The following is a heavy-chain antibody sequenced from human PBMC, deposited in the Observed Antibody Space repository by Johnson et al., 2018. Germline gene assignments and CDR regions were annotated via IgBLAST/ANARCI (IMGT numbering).Heavy chain of an antibody. D-gene: IGHD3-10*01. CDR2: RWFDGSNE. Sequence: QVQLVESGGGVVQPGRSLRLSCAASAFTFSDYAMHWVRQAPDKGLEWVAVRWFDGSNENYADSVKGRFTISRDNSKKLLYLQMNNLRAEDTALYYCTRETRSLDVWGQGTTVTVSS. CDR1: AFTFSDYA. J-gene: IGHJ6*02. V-gene: IGHV3-33*01. CDR3: TRETRSLDV.